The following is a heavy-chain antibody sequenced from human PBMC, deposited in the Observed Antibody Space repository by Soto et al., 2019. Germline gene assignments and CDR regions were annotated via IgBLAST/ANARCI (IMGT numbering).Heavy chain of an antibody. CDR1: GGTFSSYA. J-gene: IGHJ4*02. CDR3: ARGGDYDYVWGSYRHLDY. V-gene: IGHV1-69*01. D-gene: IGHD3-16*02. CDR2: IIPIFGTA. Sequence: QVQLVQSGAEVKKPGSSVKVSCKASGGTFSSYAISWVRQAPGQGLEWMGGIIPIFGTANYAQKFQGRVTITADESTSTAYMERSSLRSEDTAVYYCARGGDYDYVWGSYRHLDYWGQGTLVTVSS.